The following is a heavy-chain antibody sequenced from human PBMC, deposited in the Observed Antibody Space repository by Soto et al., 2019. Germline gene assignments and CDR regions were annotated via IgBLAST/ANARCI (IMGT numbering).Heavy chain of an antibody. J-gene: IGHJ6*02. D-gene: IGHD3-10*01. CDR2: IYYSGST. CDR1: GGSISSSGYY. Sequence: SETLSLTCTFSGGSISSSGYYLSWIRQPPGKGLEWIGYIYYSGSTNYNPSLKSRVTISVDTSKNQFSLKLSSVTAADTAVYYCAKSPYYYGSGSYPYGTDVWGQGTTVTVSS. CDR3: AKSPYYYGSGSYPYGTDV. V-gene: IGHV4-61*05.